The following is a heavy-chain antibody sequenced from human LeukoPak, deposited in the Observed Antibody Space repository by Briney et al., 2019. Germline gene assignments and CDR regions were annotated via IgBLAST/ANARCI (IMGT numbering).Heavy chain of an antibody. D-gene: IGHD5-18*01. J-gene: IGHJ6*03. CDR3: ARERGRSYGSVPYYYYMDV. V-gene: IGHV4-59*01. CDR2: IYYSGST. CDR1: GGSISSYY. Sequence: SETLSLTCTVSGGSISSYYWSWIRQPPGKGLEWIGYIYYSGSTNYNPSLKSRVTISVDTSKNQFSLKLSSVTAADTAVYYCARERGRSYGSVPYYYYMDVWGKGTTVTVSS.